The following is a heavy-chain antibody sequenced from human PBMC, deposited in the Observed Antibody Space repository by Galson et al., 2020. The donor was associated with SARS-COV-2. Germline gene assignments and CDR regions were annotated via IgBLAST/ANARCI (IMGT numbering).Heavy chain of an antibody. CDR2: INPNSGGT. D-gene: IGHD2-15*01. Sequence: ASVKVSCKASGYTFTGYYMHWVRQAPGQGLEWMGWINPNSGGTNYAQKFQGRVTMTRDTSISTAYMELSRLRSDDTAVYYCARDNYSIVVVVAATPVDYWGQGTLVTVSS. CDR1: GYTFTGYY. V-gene: IGHV1-2*02. CDR3: ARDNYSIVVVVAATPVDY. J-gene: IGHJ4*02.